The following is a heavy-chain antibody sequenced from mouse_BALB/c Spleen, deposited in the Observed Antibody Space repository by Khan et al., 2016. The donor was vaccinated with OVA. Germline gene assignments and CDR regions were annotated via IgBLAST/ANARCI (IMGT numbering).Heavy chain of an antibody. D-gene: IGHD1-1*01. V-gene: IGHV3-2*02. Sequence: EVKLLESGPGLVKPSQSLSLTCTVTGYSITSGYAWNWIRQFPGNKLEWMGYISYSGVTSYTPSLKSRISITRDTSKNQFFLQLNSVTTEDTATYYCARWNYYGYYFDYWGQGTTLTVSS. CDR3: ARWNYYGYYFDY. CDR2: ISYSGVT. CDR1: GYSITSGYA. J-gene: IGHJ2*01.